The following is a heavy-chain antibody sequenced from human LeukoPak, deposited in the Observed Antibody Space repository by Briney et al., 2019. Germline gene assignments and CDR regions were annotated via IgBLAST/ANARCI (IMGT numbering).Heavy chain of an antibody. V-gene: IGHV1-18*01. D-gene: IGHD3-10*01. CDR2: ISAYNGNT. J-gene: IGHJ5*02. CDR1: GYTFTSYG. Sequence: ASVKVSCKASGYTFTSYGISWVRQAPGQGLEWMGWISAYNGNTNYAQKLQGGITMTTDTSTSTAYMELRSLRSDDTAVYYCARVTMVRGVIIRWFDPWGQGTLVTVSS. CDR3: ARVTMVRGVIIRWFDP.